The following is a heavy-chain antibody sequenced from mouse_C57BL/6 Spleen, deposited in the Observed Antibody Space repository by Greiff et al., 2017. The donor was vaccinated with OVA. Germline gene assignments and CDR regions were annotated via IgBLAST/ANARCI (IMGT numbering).Heavy chain of an antibody. CDR2: IWSGGST. J-gene: IGHJ1*03. D-gene: IGHD1-1*01. V-gene: IGHV2-2*01. Sequence: QVQLQQSGPGLVQPSQSLSITCTVSGFSLTSYGVHWVRQSPGKGLEWLGVIWSGGSTDYNAAFISRLSISKHNSKSQVFFKMNSLQADDTAIYYCARNPSYGREGYWYFDVWGTGTTVTVSS. CDR1: GFSLTSYG. CDR3: ARNPSYGREGYWYFDV.